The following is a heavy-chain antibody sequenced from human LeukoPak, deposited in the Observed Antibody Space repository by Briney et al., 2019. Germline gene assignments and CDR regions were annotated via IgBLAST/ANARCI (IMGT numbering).Heavy chain of an antibody. CDR1: SGSFSGYY. V-gene: IGHV4-34*01. CDR2: IDHSGDT. D-gene: IGHD6-13*01. J-gene: IGHJ5*01. Sequence: PSETLSLTCAVYSGSFSGYYWTWIRQPPGKGLEWIGEIDHSGDTYYNPSLKSRVTLSVDRSQNQFSLKLTSVTAADTAVYYCARRTKILAARPFDSWGQGTLLTVSS. CDR3: ARRTKILAARPFDS.